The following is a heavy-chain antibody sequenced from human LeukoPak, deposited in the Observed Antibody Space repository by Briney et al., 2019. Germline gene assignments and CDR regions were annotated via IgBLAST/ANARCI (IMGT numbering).Heavy chain of an antibody. Sequence: GGSLRLSCAASGFTLDDYGMSWVRQAPGKGLEWVSGINWNGGSTGYADSVKGRFTISRDNAKNSLYLQMNSLRAEDTALYYCARGHDILTGDYYMDVWGKGTTVTVSS. CDR1: GFTLDDYG. D-gene: IGHD3-9*01. J-gene: IGHJ6*03. V-gene: IGHV3-20*04. CDR2: INWNGGST. CDR3: ARGHDILTGDYYMDV.